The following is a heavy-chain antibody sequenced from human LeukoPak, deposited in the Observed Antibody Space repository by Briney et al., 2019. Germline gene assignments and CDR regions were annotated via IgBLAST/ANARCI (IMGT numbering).Heavy chain of an antibody. V-gene: IGHV1-69*02. Sequence: ASVKVSCTASGGTFSSYTISWVRQAPGQGLEWMGRIIPILGIANYAQKFQGRVTITADKSTSTAYMELSSLRSEDTAVYYCARGQQLVDMDVWGQGTTVTVSS. D-gene: IGHD6-13*01. CDR3: ARGQQLVDMDV. J-gene: IGHJ6*02. CDR2: IIPILGIA. CDR1: GGTFSSYT.